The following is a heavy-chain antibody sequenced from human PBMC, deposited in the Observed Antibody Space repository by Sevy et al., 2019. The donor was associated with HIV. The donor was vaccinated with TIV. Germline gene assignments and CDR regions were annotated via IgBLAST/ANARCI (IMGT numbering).Heavy chain of an antibody. V-gene: IGHV3-30-3*01. CDR1: GFTFSSYA. Sequence: GGSLRLSCAASGFTFSSYAMHWVRQAPGKGLEWVAVISYDGSNKYYADSVKGRFTISRDNSKNTLYLQMNSLRAEDTAVYYCAGDYGSGSYYTRVVFSGFDYWGQGTLVTVSS. J-gene: IGHJ4*02. D-gene: IGHD3-10*01. CDR2: ISYDGSNK. CDR3: AGDYGSGSYYTRVVFSGFDY.